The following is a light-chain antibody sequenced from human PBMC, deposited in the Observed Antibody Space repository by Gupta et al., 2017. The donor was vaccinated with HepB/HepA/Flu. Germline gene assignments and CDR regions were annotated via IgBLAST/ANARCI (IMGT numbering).Light chain of an antibody. CDR2: GAS. Sequence: ELTQSPGTLSLSPGNTSTLSYRASQSLRHDYLAWYQQKPGQAPRLLIHGASTRATGVPDRFSGSGSGTEFTLTITRRQPEDFAVYYCQQNSNTPVTFGRGTKVDIK. V-gene: IGKV3-20*01. CDR1: QSLRHDY. CDR3: QQNSNTPVT. J-gene: IGKJ4*02.